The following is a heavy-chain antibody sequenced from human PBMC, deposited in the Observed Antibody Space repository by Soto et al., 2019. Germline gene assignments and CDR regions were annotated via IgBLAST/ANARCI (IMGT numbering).Heavy chain of an antibody. CDR3: AKDLLGDTSIS. D-gene: IGHD5-18*01. V-gene: IGHV3-30*18. J-gene: IGHJ5*02. Sequence: GGSLRLSCAASGFTFETYVMHWVRQAPGKGLEWVAVISYNGNSKYYADYVKGRFTIARDNSNNTLFLKMNSLRVEDTAVYYCAKDLLGDTSISWGQGTLVTVSS. CDR2: ISYNGNSK. CDR1: GFTFETYV.